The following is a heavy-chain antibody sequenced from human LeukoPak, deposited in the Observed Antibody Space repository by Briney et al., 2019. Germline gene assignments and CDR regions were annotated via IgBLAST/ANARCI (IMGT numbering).Heavy chain of an antibody. CDR2: ISGSGGST. Sequence: GGSLRLSCAASGFTFSSYAMSWVRQAPGKGLEWVSAISGSGGSTYYADSVKGRFTISRDNSKNTLYLQMNSLRAEDTAVYYCAKKTRFVVLPAAIDYWGQGTLVTVSS. CDR3: AKKTRFVVLPAAIDY. J-gene: IGHJ4*02. CDR1: GFTFSSYA. D-gene: IGHD2-2*01. V-gene: IGHV3-23*01.